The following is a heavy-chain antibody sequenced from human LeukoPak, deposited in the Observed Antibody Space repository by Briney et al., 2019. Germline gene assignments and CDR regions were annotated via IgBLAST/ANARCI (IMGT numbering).Heavy chain of an antibody. V-gene: IGHV3-21*01. CDR1: GFTFSSYS. Sequence: PGGSLRLSCAASGFTFSSYSMNWVRQAPGKGLEWVSSISSSSSYIYYADSVKGRFTISRDNAKNSLYLQMNSLRAEDTAVYYCVRYCSSTSCPLDYWGQGTLVTVSS. CDR3: VRYCSSTSCPLDY. D-gene: IGHD2-2*01. CDR2: ISSSSSYI. J-gene: IGHJ4*02.